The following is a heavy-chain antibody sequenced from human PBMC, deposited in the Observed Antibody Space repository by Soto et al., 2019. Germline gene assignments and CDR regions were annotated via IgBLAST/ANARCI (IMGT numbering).Heavy chain of an antibody. D-gene: IGHD6-13*01. CDR3: ARQAKSSYSSSWGPGYNWFDP. V-gene: IGHV1-18*01. CDR2: ISAYNGNT. J-gene: IGHJ5*02. CDR1: GYTFTSYG. Sequence: QVQLVQSGAEVKKPGASVKVSCKASGYTFTSYGISWVRQAPGQGLEWMGWISAYNGNTNYGQKLQGRVTMTTDTSTSTAYMELRSLRSDDTAVYYCARQAKSSYSSSWGPGYNWFDPWGQGTLVTVSS.